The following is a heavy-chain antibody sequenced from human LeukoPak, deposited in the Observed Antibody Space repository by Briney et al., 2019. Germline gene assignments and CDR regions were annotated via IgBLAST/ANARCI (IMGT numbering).Heavy chain of an antibody. D-gene: IGHD5-12*01. V-gene: IGHV3-21*01. Sequence: PGGSLRLSCAASGFTFSSYSMNWVRQAPGKGLEWVSSISSSSSYIYYADSVKGRFTISRDNAKNSLYLQMNSLRAEDTAVYYCARATGYPSSIYYFDYWGQGTLVTVSS. J-gene: IGHJ4*02. CDR1: GFTFSSYS. CDR2: ISSSSSYI. CDR3: ARATGYPSSIYYFDY.